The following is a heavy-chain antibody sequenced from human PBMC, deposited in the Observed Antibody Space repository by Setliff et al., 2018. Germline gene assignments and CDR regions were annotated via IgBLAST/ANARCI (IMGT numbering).Heavy chain of an antibody. D-gene: IGHD2-2*02. CDR3: ARDREYCSRTSCYIDY. CDR1: GYTFSTYG. Sequence: ASVKVSCKDSGYTFSTYGISWVRQAPGQGLEWMGWINPNSGGTNYAQKFQGWVTMTRDTSISTAYMELSRLRSDDTAVYYCARDREYCSRTSCYIDYWGQGALVTVSS. V-gene: IGHV1-2*04. J-gene: IGHJ4*02. CDR2: INPNSGGT.